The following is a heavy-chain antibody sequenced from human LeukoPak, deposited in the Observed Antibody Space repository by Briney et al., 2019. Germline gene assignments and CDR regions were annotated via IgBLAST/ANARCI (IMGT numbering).Heavy chain of an antibody. D-gene: IGHD2-21*02. J-gene: IGHJ5*02. CDR2: IKSKSDGETT. V-gene: IGHV3-15*01. CDR3: TTDWGLPNCGGDCYLP. CDR1: GFTFSSYG. Sequence: PGGSLRLSCAASGFTFSSYGMHWVRQAPGKGLEWVGRIKSKSDGETTDYAAPVKGRFTISRDDLDKMVYLQMDSLKTEDTAIYYCTTDWGLPNCGGDCYLPWGQGTLVTVSS.